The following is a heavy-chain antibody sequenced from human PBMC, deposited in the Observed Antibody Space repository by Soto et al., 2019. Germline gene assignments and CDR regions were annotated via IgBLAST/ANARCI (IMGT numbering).Heavy chain of an antibody. CDR1: GYTFTSYA. CDR3: ARDSVGDVWGSYRFDY. J-gene: IGHJ4*02. Sequence: QVQLVQSGAEEKKPGASVKVSCKASGYTFTSYAMHWVRQAPGQRLEWMGWINAGNGNTKYSQKFQGRVTITRDTSASTAYMERSSLRSEDTAVYSCARDSVGDVWGSYRFDYWGQGTLVTVSS. CDR2: INAGNGNT. V-gene: IGHV1-3*05. D-gene: IGHD3-16*02.